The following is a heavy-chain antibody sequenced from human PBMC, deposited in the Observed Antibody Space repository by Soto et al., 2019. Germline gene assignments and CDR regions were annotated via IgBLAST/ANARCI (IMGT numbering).Heavy chain of an antibody. J-gene: IGHJ4*02. CDR1: GFTFTSSA. Sequence: ASVKVSCKASGFTFTSSAFQWVRQARGQRLEWIGWIAVGSGYTNYAQRFQDRVTLTRDMSTATTYMELSRLTSEDTAICYCAADATAWQQMVPSDYWGQGTLVTVSS. CDR2: IAVGSGYT. V-gene: IGHV1-58*01. D-gene: IGHD2-8*01. CDR3: AADATAWQQMVPSDY.